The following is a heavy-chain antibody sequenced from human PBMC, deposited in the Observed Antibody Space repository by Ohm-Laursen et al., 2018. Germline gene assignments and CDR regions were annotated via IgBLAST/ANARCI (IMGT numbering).Heavy chain of an antibody. D-gene: IGHD3-10*01. CDR1: GFTFSNYA. V-gene: IGHV3-23*01. J-gene: IGHJ4*02. CDR3: ARFRRLDC. Sequence: SLRLSCAASGFTFSNYAMSWVRQAPGKGLEWVSGISGSGGSTYYADSVKGRFTISRDNAKNSLYLQMNSLRAEDSAVYYCARFRRLDCWGQGTLVTVSS. CDR2: ISGSGGST.